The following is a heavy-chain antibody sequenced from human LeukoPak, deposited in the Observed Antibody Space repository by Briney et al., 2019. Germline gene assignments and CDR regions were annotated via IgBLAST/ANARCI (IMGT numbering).Heavy chain of an antibody. CDR1: GFTFSSYA. CDR3: AKPQYKWELFQGNEFDY. V-gene: IGHV3-23*01. CDR2: ITGSGGST. J-gene: IGHJ4*02. Sequence: PGGSLRLSCAASGFTFSSYAMSWVRQAPGKGLEWVSAITGSGGSTYYADSVKGRFTISRDNSKNTLYLQMNSLRAEDTAVYYCAKPQYKWELFQGNEFDYWGQGTLVTVSS. D-gene: IGHD1-26*01.